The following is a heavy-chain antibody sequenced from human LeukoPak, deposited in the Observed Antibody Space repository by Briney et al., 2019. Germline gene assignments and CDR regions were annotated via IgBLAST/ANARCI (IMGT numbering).Heavy chain of an antibody. CDR3: ASFETPRGY. Sequence: SETLSLTCAVYGGSFSGYYWSWIRQPPGKGLEWIGEISHSGSTNYNPSLKSRATISVDTSKNQFSLKLSSVTAADTAVYYCASFETPRGYWGQGTLVTVSS. J-gene: IGHJ4*02. V-gene: IGHV4-34*01. CDR2: ISHSGST. D-gene: IGHD3-9*01. CDR1: GGSFSGYY.